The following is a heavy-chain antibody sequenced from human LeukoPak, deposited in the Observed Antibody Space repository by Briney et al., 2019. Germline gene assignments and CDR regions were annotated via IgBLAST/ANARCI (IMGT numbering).Heavy chain of an antibody. CDR2: ISVYRGNT. V-gene: IGHV1-18*01. D-gene: IGHD3-22*01. CDR1: GYTFSTYA. CDR3: ARSKSNYDNSGYIPLDY. Sequence: ASVKVSCKASGYTFSTYAITWVRQAPGQGLEWIGWISVYRGNTKFAQSFQGRVAMTTDTSTTTAYMELTSLRSDDTAVYFCARSKSNYDNSGYIPLDYWGQGTLVTVSS. J-gene: IGHJ4*02.